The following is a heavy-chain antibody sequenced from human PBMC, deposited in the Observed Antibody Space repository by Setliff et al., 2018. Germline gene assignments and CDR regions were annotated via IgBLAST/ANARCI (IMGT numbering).Heavy chain of an antibody. D-gene: IGHD1-26*01. CDR2: ISPYNGDT. CDR1: GYIFNIFG. V-gene: IGHV1-18*01. CDR3: ARSPPNRGVGQGHHMDV. Sequence: ASVKVSCKASGYIFNIFGINWMRRAPGQGLEWIGWISPYNGDTKYAQNLQGRVTLTTDTSTSTAYVEVRSLRSDDTAVYYCARSPPNRGVGQGHHMDVWGKGTTVTVSS. J-gene: IGHJ6*03.